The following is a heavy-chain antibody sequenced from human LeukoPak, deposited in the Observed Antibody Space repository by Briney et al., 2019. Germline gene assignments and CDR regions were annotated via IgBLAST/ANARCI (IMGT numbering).Heavy chain of an antibody. CDR1: GYTFTSYG. CDR3: ARGLAARPPNFDY. V-gene: IGHV1-8*03. Sequence: ASVKVSCKASGYTFTSYGISWVRQATGQGLEWMGWMNPNSGNTGYAQKFQGRVTITRNTSISTAYMELSSLRSEDTAVYYCARGLAARPPNFDYWGQGTLVTVSS. D-gene: IGHD6-6*01. J-gene: IGHJ4*02. CDR2: MNPNSGNT.